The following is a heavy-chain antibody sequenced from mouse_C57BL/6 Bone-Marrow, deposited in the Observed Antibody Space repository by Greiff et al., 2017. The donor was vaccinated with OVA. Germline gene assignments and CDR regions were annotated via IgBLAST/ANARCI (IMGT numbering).Heavy chain of an antibody. D-gene: IGHD1-1*02. CDR1: GYTFTSYW. Sequence: QVQLQQPGAELVKPGASVKLSCKASGYTFTSYWMHWVKQRPGQGLEWIGMIHPNSGSTNYNEKFKSKATLTVDKSSSTAYMQLSSLTSEDSAVYYCAREGLWPDYFDDWGQGTTLTVSS. J-gene: IGHJ2*01. V-gene: IGHV1-64*01. CDR3: AREGLWPDYFDD. CDR2: IHPNSGST.